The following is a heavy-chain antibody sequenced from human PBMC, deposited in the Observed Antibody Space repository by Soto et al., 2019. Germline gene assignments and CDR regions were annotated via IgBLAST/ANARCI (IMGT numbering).Heavy chain of an antibody. CDR2: ISGSGGST. D-gene: IGHD6-19*01. CDR3: AKDIAVAALDY. J-gene: IGHJ4*02. Sequence: WWSLRLSCSASVFTFSSYAMSWVRQAPGKGLEWVSAISGSGGSTYYADSVKGRFTISRDNSKNTLYLQMNSLRAEDTAVYYCAKDIAVAALDYWGQGTLVTVSS. CDR1: VFTFSSYA. V-gene: IGHV3-23*01.